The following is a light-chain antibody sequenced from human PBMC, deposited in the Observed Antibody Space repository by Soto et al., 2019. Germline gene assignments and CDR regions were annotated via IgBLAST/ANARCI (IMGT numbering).Light chain of an antibody. Sequence: EIVLTQSPAILSVSPGERATLSCRASQSISRSLAWYQQKPGQAPRLLISDASTRATGIPATFSGTGSGTEFTLTISSLQSEDFAVYYCQQYNDWPLTFGQGTKVDIK. J-gene: IGKJ1*01. CDR1: QSISRS. V-gene: IGKV3-15*01. CDR2: DAS. CDR3: QQYNDWPLT.